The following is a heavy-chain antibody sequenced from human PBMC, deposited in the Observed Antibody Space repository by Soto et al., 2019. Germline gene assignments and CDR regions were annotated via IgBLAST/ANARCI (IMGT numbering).Heavy chain of an antibody. V-gene: IGHV4-34*01. CDR2: INHSGST. Sequence: PSETLSLTCAVYGGSFSSYYWSWIRQPPGKGLEWIGEINHSGSTNYNPSLKSRVTISVDTSKNQFSLKLNSMTAADTAVYYCARHNYGSGSTYFDYWGQGTLVTVS. CDR3: ARHNYGSGSTYFDY. J-gene: IGHJ4*02. D-gene: IGHD3-10*01. CDR1: GGSFSSYY.